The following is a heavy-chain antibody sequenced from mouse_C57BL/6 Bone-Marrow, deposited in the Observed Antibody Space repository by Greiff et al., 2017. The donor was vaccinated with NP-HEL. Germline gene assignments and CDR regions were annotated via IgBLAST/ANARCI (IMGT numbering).Heavy chain of an antibody. D-gene: IGHD1-1*01. V-gene: IGHV3-3*01. Sequence: EVMLVESGPSLVRPSQTLSLTCTVTGFSINSDCYWIWIRQFPGNKLEYIGYTFYSGITYYNPSLESRTYITRDTSKNQFSLKLSSVTTEDTATYYCARTGATTVVAKRYFDVWGTGTTVTVSS. CDR2: TFYSGIT. CDR3: ARTGATTVVAKRYFDV. J-gene: IGHJ1*03. CDR1: GFSINSDCY.